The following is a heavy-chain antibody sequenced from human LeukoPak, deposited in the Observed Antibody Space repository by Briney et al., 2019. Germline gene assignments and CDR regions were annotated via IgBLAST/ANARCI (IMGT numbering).Heavy chain of an antibody. CDR1: GFTSSSYW. D-gene: IGHD3-10*01. CDR3: STDGPPVKCFGESPFDD. J-gene: IGHJ4*02. CDR2: IKQDGSEK. Sequence: RGSLCPSCAASGFTSSSYWMSWVSQAPGKGLEWVANIKQDGSEKYYVDSVKGRFTISRDNAKNSLYLQMNSLKTEDTAVYYCSTDGPPVKCFGESPFDDRGQGPLVTVSS. V-gene: IGHV3-7*05.